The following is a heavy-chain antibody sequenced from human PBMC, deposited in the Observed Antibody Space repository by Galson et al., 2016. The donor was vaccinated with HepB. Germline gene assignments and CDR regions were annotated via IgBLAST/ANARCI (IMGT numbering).Heavy chain of an antibody. CDR2: TYFRPKWYQ. D-gene: IGHD4/OR15-4a*01. CDR1: GDSVSDKGAT. J-gene: IGHJ6*04. Sequence: CAISGDSVSDKGATWNWVRLSPSRGPEWLGRTYFRPKWYQDYADSLKSRLTINADTAKNQFSLQLTSVTPDDSASYYCARALISSEYGRDVWGKGTTVTVSS. V-gene: IGHV6-1*01. CDR3: ARALISSEYGRDV.